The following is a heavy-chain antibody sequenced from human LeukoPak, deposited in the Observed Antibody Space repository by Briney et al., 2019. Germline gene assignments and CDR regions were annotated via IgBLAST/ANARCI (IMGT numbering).Heavy chain of an antibody. CDR1: GFTFDNYA. V-gene: IGHV3-9*01. CDR3: AKRNFGDYGLDY. J-gene: IGHJ4*02. D-gene: IGHD4-17*01. Sequence: GGSLRLSCLASGFTFDNYAMQWVRQAPGKGLEWVAQITYNSLTISYADSVRGRFTVSRDNGKNSPYLQMNSLRAEDTGFYYCAKRNFGDYGLDYWGQGTLVTVSS. CDR2: ITYNSLTI.